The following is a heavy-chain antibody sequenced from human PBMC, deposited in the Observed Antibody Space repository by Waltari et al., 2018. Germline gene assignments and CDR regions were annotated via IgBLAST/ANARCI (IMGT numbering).Heavy chain of an antibody. V-gene: IGHV3-21*01. D-gene: IGHD7-27*01. CDR3: ATGGWGFYFDY. CDR1: GFTFSNYN. CDR2: ISTTSTYT. J-gene: IGHJ4*02. Sequence: EEQLVESGGGLVKPGGSLRLSCAGSGFTFSNYNMNWVRQAPGKGLEWVSSISTTSTYTHYADSVKGRVTISRDNAKNSLVLQMNSLTTEDTAVYYCATGGWGFYFDYWGQGTLLTVSS.